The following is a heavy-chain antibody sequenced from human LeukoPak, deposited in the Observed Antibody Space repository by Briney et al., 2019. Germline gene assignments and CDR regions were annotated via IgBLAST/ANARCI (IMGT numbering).Heavy chain of an antibody. CDR3: TRGGTVTTGIDY. D-gene: IGHD4-17*01. J-gene: IGHJ4*02. CDR1: GFTFSTYT. CDR2: ISSSSGYI. Sequence: KPGGSLRLSCAASGFTFSTYTMNWVRQAPGKGLEWVSSISSSSGYIYYADSVKGRFTISRDNAENSLYLQMNSLRAEDTAVHYCTRGGTVTTGIDYWGQGALVTVSS. V-gene: IGHV3-21*01.